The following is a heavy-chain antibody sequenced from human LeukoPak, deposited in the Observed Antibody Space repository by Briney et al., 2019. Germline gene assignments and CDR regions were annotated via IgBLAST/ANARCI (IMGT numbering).Heavy chain of an antibody. CDR1: GGSFSGYY. V-gene: IGHV4-34*01. Sequence: SETLSLTCAVYGGSFSGYYWGWIRQPPGKGLEWIGEINHSGSTNYNPSLKSRVTISVDTSKNQFSLKLSSVTAADTAVYYCAREVPSRLGVCYWGQGTLVTVSS. D-gene: IGHD1-26*01. J-gene: IGHJ4*02. CDR2: INHSGST. CDR3: AREVPSRLGVCY.